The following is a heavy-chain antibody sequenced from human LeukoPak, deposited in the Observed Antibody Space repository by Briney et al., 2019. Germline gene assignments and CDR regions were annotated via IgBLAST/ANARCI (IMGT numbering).Heavy chain of an antibody. CDR2: IHNSGDKT. Sequence: GGSLRLSCAASGIILGSYAMTGVRQAPGKGREWVSSIHNSGDKTFYSDSVRGRFTISRDNSKSTVYLQMNSLRADDTALYYCVKESGGDWGYFEYWGHGILVTVSS. V-gene: IGHV3-23*01. CDR3: VKESGGDWGYFEY. CDR1: GIILGSYA. J-gene: IGHJ4*01. D-gene: IGHD2-21*01.